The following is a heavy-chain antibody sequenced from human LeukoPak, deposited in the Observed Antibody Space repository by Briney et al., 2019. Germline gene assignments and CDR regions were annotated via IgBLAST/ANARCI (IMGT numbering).Heavy chain of an antibody. CDR1: GGSIRSYY. CDR3: ARYLPRGQGDFDY. Sequence: SETLSLTCTVSGGSIRSYYWSWIRQPPGKGLEWIGYIYYSGSTNYNPSLKSRVTMSVDMSKNQFSLKLSSVTAADTAVYYCARYLPRGQGDFDYWGQGTLVSVSS. CDR2: IYYSGST. J-gene: IGHJ4*02. V-gene: IGHV4-59*01.